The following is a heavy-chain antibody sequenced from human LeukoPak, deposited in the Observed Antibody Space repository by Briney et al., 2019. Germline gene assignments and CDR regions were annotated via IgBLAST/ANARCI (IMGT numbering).Heavy chain of an antibody. J-gene: IGHJ4*02. V-gene: IGHV6-1*01. D-gene: IGHD6-19*01. CDR3: ARDSRIAVAGSFDY. Sequence: SQTLSLTCAISGDSVSSNSAAWNWIRQSPSRGLEWLGRTYYRSKWYNDYAVSVKSRITINPDTSKNLFSLQLNSVTPEDTAVYYCARDSRIAVAGSFDYWGQGTLVTVSS. CDR1: GDSVSSNSAA. CDR2: TYYRSKWYN.